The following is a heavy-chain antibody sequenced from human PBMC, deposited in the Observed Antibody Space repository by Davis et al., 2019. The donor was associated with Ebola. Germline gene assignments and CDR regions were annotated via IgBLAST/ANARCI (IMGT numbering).Heavy chain of an antibody. CDR2: IRYDGSNK. Sequence: GESLKISCAASGFTFSSYGMHWVRQAPGKGLEWVAFIRYDGSNKYYADSVKGRFTISRDNSKNTLYLQMNSLRAEDTAVYYCARANWFDPWGQGTLVTVSS. CDR3: ARANWFDP. V-gene: IGHV3-30*02. CDR1: GFTFSSYG. J-gene: IGHJ5*02.